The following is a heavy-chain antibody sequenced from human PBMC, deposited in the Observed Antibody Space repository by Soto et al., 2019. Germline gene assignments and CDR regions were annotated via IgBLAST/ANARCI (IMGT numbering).Heavy chain of an antibody. Sequence: QVQLVESGGGLVKPGGSLRLSCAASGFSFGDSYMSWIRQSAGKGLEWLSYISGGSSYTKYAESVKGRFTISRDNARRSLLLQVNGLRADDTAIYYCANTRVADSGYYFDHWGQGTMVSVSS. D-gene: IGHD3-10*01. CDR2: ISGGSSYT. CDR3: ANTRVADSGYYFDH. J-gene: IGHJ4*02. CDR1: GFSFGDSY. V-gene: IGHV3-11*05.